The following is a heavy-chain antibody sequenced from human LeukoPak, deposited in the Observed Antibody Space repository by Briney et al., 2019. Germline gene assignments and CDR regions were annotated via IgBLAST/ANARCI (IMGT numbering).Heavy chain of an antibody. D-gene: IGHD4-17*01. V-gene: IGHV4-4*02. CDR3: ARNGDYSADS. CDR2: VHHTGRT. J-gene: IGHJ4*02. Sequence: SETLSLTCAVSGYSISSGYWWSWVRPPPGKGLEWIGEVHHTGRTNYNPSLKNRVTISVDKSKNQFSLKLTSVTAADTAVYYCARNGDYSADSWGQGTLVTVSS. CDR1: GYSISSGYW.